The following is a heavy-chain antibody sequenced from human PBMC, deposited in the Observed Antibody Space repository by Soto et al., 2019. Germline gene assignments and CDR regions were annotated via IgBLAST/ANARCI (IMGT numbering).Heavy chain of an antibody. V-gene: IGHV1-69*08. J-gene: IGHJ4*02. CDR3: ARDRRGRIAPTTTYYFDY. Sequence: QVQLVQSGAEVKKPGSSVKVSCKASGGTFSSYTISWVRQAPGQGLEWMGRIIPILGIANYAQKFQGRVTITADKSTSTAYMELSSLRSEDTAVYYCARDRRGRIAPTTTYYFDYWGQGTLVTVSS. CDR2: IIPILGIA. D-gene: IGHD6-13*01. CDR1: GGTFSSYT.